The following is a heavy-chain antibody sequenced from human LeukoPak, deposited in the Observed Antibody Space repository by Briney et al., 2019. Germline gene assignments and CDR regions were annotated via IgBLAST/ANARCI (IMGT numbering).Heavy chain of an antibody. Sequence: SETLSLTCTVSGGSISSYYWSWIRQPPGKGLEWIGYIYYSGSTNYNPSLKSRVTISVDTSKNQFSLKLSSVTAADTAVYYCARGVRGSGWLYFDYWGQGTLVTVSS. CDR3: ARGVRGSGWLYFDY. CDR2: IYYSGST. CDR1: GGSISSYY. D-gene: IGHD6-19*01. V-gene: IGHV4-59*01. J-gene: IGHJ4*02.